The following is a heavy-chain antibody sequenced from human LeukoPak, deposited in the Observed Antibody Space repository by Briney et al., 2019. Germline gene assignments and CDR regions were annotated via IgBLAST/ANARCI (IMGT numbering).Heavy chain of an antibody. CDR1: GGSISSGGYS. Sequence: SETLSLTCAVSGGSISSGGYSWSWIRQPPGKGLEWIGYIYYSGSTYYNPSLKSRVTISVDTSKNQFSLKLSSVTAADTAVYYCARDSHRDSDSDYWGQGTLVTVSS. CDR2: IYYSGST. V-gene: IGHV4-30-4*07. CDR3: ARDSHRDSDSDY. J-gene: IGHJ4*02.